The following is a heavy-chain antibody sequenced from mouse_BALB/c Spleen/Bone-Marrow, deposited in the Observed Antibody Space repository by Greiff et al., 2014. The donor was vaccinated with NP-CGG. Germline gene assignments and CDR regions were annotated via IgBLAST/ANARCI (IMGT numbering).Heavy chain of an antibody. Sequence: VQLKESGGGLVQPGGSRKLSCAASGFTFSSFGMHWVRQAPEKGLEWVAYISSGSSTIYYADIVKGRFTISRDNPKNTLFLQMTSLRSEDTAMYYCARSRGNYLYYAMDYWGQGTSVTVSS. D-gene: IGHD2-1*01. J-gene: IGHJ4*01. V-gene: IGHV5-17*02. CDR3: ARSRGNYLYYAMDY. CDR1: GFTFSSFG. CDR2: ISSGSSTI.